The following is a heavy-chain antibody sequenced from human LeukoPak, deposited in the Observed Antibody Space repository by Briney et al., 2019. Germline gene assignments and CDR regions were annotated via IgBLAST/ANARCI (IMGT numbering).Heavy chain of an antibody. CDR2: ISYDGSNK. CDR3: AKDHVRYYYGSGSYYSGCADY. D-gene: IGHD3-10*01. J-gene: IGHJ4*02. V-gene: IGHV3-30*18. CDR1: GFTFSSYG. Sequence: GGSLRLSCAASGFTFSSYGMHWVHQAPGKGLEWVAVISYDGSNKYYADSVKGRFTISRDNSKNTLYLQMNSLRAEDTAVYYCAKDHVRYYYGSGSYYSGCADYWGQGTLVTVSS.